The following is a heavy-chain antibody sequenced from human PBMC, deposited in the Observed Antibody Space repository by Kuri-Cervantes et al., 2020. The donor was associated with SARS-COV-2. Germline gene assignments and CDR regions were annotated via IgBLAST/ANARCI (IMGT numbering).Heavy chain of an antibody. J-gene: IGHJ6*02. V-gene: IGHV1-69*04. CDR2: IIPILGIA. Sequence: SVKVSCKTSGYSFADSGVNWVRQAPGQGLEWMGRIIPILGIANYAQKFQGRVTITRDTSASTAYMELSSLRSEDTAVYYCARDRRAVAGTFSARTFSAMDVWGQGTRVTV. CDR1: GYSFADSG. CDR3: ARDRRAVAGTFSARTFSAMDV. D-gene: IGHD6-19*01.